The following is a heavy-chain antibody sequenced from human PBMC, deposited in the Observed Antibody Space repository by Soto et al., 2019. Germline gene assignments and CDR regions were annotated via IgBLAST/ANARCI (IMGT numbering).Heavy chain of an antibody. Sequence: GASVKVSCKASGGTFSSYAISWVRQAPGQGLEWMGGIIPIFGTANYAQKFQGRVTITADESTSTAYMELSSLRSEDTAVYYCARDSGPGVVNGYWGQGTPVTVYS. J-gene: IGHJ4*02. CDR1: GGTFSSYA. V-gene: IGHV1-69*13. CDR3: ARDSGPGVVNGY. D-gene: IGHD2-15*01. CDR2: IIPIFGTA.